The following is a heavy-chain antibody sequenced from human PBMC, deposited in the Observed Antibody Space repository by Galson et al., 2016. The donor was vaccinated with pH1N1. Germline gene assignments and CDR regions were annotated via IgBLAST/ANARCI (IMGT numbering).Heavy chain of an antibody. J-gene: IGHJ4*02. V-gene: IGHV4-30-4*08. Sequence: TLSLTCTVSGGSISSGDYYWSWIRQPPGKGLEWIGYIYDSGSTYYNPSLKSRVTISVDTSKNELHLSLSSVTAADTAIYYCVRHLARPESGIRNDPFDSWAQGTLVSVSS. D-gene: IGHD3-3*02. CDR3: VRHLARPESGIRNDPFDS. CDR2: IYDSGST. CDR1: GGSISSGDYY.